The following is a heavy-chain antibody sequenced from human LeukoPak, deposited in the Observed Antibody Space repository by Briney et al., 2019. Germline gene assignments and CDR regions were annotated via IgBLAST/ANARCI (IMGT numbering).Heavy chain of an antibody. CDR1: GFTLSSYA. Sequence: GGSLRLSCAASGFTLSSYAMSWVRQAPGKGLEWVSAISDTGNTYHADSVKGRFTISRDNSKNTLYLQMNSLRAEDTAVYYCAKDPSIAETYYYYYMDAWGKGTTVTISS. V-gene: IGHV3-23*01. CDR2: ISDTGNT. J-gene: IGHJ6*03. CDR3: AKDPSIAETYYYYYMDA. D-gene: IGHD6-6*01.